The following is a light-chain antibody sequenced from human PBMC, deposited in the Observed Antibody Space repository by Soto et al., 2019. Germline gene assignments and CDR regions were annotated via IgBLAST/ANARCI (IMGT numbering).Light chain of an antibody. J-gene: IGLJ1*01. CDR3: SSYTSSSTYV. V-gene: IGLV2-18*02. CDR2: DVS. CDR1: SSDVGSYNR. Sequence: QSVLTQPPSVSGSPGQSVAISCTGTSSDVGSYNRVSWYQQSPGTAPKLMIYDVSNRPSGVPDRFSGSKSGNTASPTISGLQAEDEAEYYCSSYTSSSTYVFGTGTKVTVL.